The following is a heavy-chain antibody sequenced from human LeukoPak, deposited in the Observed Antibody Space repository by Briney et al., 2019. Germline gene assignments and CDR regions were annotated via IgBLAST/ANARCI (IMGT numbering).Heavy chain of an antibody. CDR1: GGSISSGDYF. CDR3: ARGDYYDSSGYLFDTDAFDI. Sequence: SETLSLTCTVSGGSISSGDYFWSWIRQHPGKGLEWIGYIYYSGSTYYNPSLKSRVTISVDTSKNQFSLKLSSVTAADTAVYYCARGDYYDSSGYLFDTDAFDIWGQGTMVTVSS. D-gene: IGHD3-22*01. CDR2: IYYSGST. V-gene: IGHV4-31*03. J-gene: IGHJ3*02.